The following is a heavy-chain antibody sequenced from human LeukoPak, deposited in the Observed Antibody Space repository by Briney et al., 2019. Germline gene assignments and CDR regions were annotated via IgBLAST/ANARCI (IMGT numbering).Heavy chain of an antibody. D-gene: IGHD5-24*01. CDR1: GFTFSSYS. J-gene: IGHJ3*02. CDR3: ARDSGREATGAFDI. CDR2: ISSSSSYT. Sequence: GGSLRLSCAASGFTFSSYSMNWVRQAPGKGLESVSSISSSSSYTYYADSVKGRFTISRDNAKNSLYLQMNSLRAEDTAVYYCARDSGREATGAFDIWGQGTMVTVSS. V-gene: IGHV3-21*01.